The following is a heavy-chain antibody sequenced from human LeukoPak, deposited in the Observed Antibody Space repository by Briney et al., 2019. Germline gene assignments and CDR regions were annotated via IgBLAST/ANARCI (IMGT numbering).Heavy chain of an antibody. Sequence: GGSLRLSCAVSGFTFSNYWMTWVRQAPGKGLEWLAHIKEDGSEKYHVDSVKGRFTISRDNAKNSLYLQINSLRAEDTAIYYCARSQNWWLDYWGQGTLVTVSS. V-gene: IGHV3-7*01. D-gene: IGHD2-15*01. CDR3: ARSQNWWLDY. CDR1: GFTFSNYW. J-gene: IGHJ4*02. CDR2: IKEDGSEK.